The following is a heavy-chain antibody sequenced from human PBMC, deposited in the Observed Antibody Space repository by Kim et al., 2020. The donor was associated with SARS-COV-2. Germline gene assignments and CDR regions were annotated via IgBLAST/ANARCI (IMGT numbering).Heavy chain of an antibody. Sequence: STYDTPSRKSRVTRSVDTSKNQFSLKLSSVTAADTAVYYCARVDSGSFDYWGQGTLVTVSS. CDR3: ARVDSGSFDY. D-gene: IGHD1-26*01. CDR2: ST. J-gene: IGHJ4*02. V-gene: IGHV4-39*01.